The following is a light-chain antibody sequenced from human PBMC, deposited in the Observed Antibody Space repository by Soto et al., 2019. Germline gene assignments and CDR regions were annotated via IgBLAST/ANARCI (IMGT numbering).Light chain of an antibody. Sequence: IVLTQSPATLSFSPGQRANLSCRASQTVSSYLLWYQQKPGQDNRIIIYDEYNRASGTKDRFSGSGSETDFTLTIRSIEPEDIAVYYCKHRMNWHLPLGKGKRVEIK. CDR3: KHRMNWHLP. CDR1: QTVSSY. V-gene: IGKV3D-11*02. J-gene: IGKJ5*01. CDR2: DEY.